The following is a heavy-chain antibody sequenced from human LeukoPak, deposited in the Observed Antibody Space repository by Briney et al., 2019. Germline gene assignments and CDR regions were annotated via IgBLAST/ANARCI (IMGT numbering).Heavy chain of an antibody. CDR3: AKEWELEDAFDI. V-gene: IGHV1-2*02. D-gene: IGHD1-26*01. CDR2: INPNSGGT. J-gene: IGHJ3*02. Sequence: ASVKVSCKASGYTFTGYYMHWVRQAPGQGLEWMGWINPNSGGTNYAQKFQGRVTMTRDTSISTAYMELSRLRAEDTALYYCAKEWELEDAFDIWGQGTMVTVSS. CDR1: GYTFTGYY.